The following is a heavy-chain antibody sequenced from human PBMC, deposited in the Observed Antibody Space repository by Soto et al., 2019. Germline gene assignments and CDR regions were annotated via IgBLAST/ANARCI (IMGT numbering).Heavy chain of an antibody. V-gene: IGHV3-53*01. Sequence: RLSCAASGFTVSSNYMSWVRQAPGKGLEWVSVIYSGGSTYYADSVKGRFTISRDNSKNTLYLQMNSLRAEDTAVYYCAREMYGSGPDYGMDVWGQGTTVTVSS. J-gene: IGHJ6*02. CDR2: IYSGGST. CDR3: AREMYGSGPDYGMDV. CDR1: GFTVSSNY. D-gene: IGHD3-10*01.